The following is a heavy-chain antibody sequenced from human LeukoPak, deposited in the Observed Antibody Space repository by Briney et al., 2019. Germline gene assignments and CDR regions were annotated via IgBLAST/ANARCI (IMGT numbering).Heavy chain of an antibody. CDR1: GFTFDDYG. CDR2: INWNGGST. CDR3: ARAVLRYFDWLKGGDAFDI. Sequence: RTGGSLRLSCAASGFTFDDYGLSWVRQAPGKGLEWVSTINWNGGSTGYADSVKGRFTISRDNAKNSLYLQMNSLRAEDTAVYYCARAVLRYFDWLKGGDAFDIWGQGTMVTVSS. J-gene: IGHJ3*02. V-gene: IGHV3-20*04. D-gene: IGHD3-9*01.